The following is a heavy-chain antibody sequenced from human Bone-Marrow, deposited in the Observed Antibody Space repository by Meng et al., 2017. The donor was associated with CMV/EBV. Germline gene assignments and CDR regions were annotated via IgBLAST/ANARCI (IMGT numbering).Heavy chain of an antibody. CDR2: INPNSGGT. CDR1: GYTFTGYY. Sequence: ASVKVSCKASGYTFTGYYMHWVRQAPGQGLEWMGWINPNSGGTNYAQKFQGRVTMTRDTSISTAYMELSRLRSDATAVYYCARAPAKHTYCCGDCYPNSDYYYGMDVWGQGTTVTVSS. J-gene: IGHJ6*02. CDR3: ARAPAKHTYCCGDCYPNSDYYYGMDV. D-gene: IGHD2-21*01. V-gene: IGHV1-2*02.